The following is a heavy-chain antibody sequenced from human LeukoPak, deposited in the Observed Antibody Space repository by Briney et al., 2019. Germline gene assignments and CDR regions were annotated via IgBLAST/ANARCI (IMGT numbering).Heavy chain of an antibody. CDR1: GYTFTSYY. V-gene: IGHV1-46*01. CDR3: ASRYYDFWSGYFDY. Sequence: ASVKVSCKAPGYTFTSYYMHWVRQAPGQGLEWMGIINHSGGSTSYAQKFQGRVTTTRDTSTSTVYMELSSLRSEDTAVYYCASRYYDFWSGYFDYWGQGTLVTVSS. J-gene: IGHJ4*02. CDR2: INHSGGST. D-gene: IGHD3-3*01.